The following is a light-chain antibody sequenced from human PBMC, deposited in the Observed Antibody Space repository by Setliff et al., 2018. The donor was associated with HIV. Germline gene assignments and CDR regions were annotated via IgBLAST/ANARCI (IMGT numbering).Light chain of an antibody. CDR2: EVS. Sequence: QSALTQPASVSGSPGQSITISCTGTSSDVGGYNYVSWYQQHPGKAPKLMIFEVSNRPSGVSNRFSGSKSGNTASLTISGLQAEDEADYYCSSYTSSSIRFGTG. CDR3: SSYTSSSIR. V-gene: IGLV2-14*01. CDR1: SSDVGGYNY. J-gene: IGLJ1*01.